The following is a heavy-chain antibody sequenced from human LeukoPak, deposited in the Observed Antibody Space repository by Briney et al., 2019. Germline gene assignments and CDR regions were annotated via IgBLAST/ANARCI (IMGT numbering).Heavy chain of an antibody. Sequence: SETPSLTCTVSGGSIGSSTYFWGWIRQPPGTGLEWIGSIYYSGSTYYNPSLKSRVTISVDTSKNHFSLKLSSVTAADMAVYYCARHYGPWGQGTLVTVSS. V-gene: IGHV4-39*01. J-gene: IGHJ5*02. CDR2: IYYSGST. D-gene: IGHD3-16*01. CDR3: ARHYGP. CDR1: GGSIGSSTYF.